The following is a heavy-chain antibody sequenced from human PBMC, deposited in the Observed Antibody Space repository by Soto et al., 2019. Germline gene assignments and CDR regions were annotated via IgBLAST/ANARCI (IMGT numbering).Heavy chain of an antibody. CDR1: GGSISSYY. J-gene: IGHJ3*02. V-gene: IGHV4-59*01. Sequence: QVQLQESGPGLVKPSETLSLTCTVSGGSISSYYWSWIRQPPGKGLECIGYIYYSGSTNYNPSLKSRVTISVDTSKNQFSLKLSSVTAADTAVYYCARGCSSTSCYDAFDIWGQGTMVTVSS. CDR2: IYYSGST. D-gene: IGHD2-2*01. CDR3: ARGCSSTSCYDAFDI.